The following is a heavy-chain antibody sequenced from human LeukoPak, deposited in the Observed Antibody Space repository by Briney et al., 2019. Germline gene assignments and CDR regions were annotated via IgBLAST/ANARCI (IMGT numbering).Heavy chain of an antibody. Sequence: GRSLRPSRAASGFTVSSNYMSWVRQAPGRGLGWVSGIYIGGGTYSAASVKGRFTISRDNFKNTLYLQMNRLRAEDTAVYYCARDYGFFDYWGQGTLVNV. CDR3: ARDYGFFDY. V-gene: IGHV3-66*01. CDR1: GFTVSSNY. J-gene: IGHJ4*02. CDR2: IYIGGGT. D-gene: IGHD3-10*01.